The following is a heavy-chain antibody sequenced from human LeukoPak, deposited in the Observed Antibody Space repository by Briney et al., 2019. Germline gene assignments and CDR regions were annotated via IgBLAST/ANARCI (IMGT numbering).Heavy chain of an antibody. CDR3: AKVSVERNIDY. D-gene: IGHD6-19*01. J-gene: IGHJ4*02. CDR2: IHYDGTES. Sequence: GGSLRLSCAASGFGFSGYGMHWVRQAPGKGLEWVAFIHYDGTESFYADSVKGRFTISRDNSKITLYLQMNSLRAEDTAVYYCAKVSVERNIDYWGQGTLVTVSS. V-gene: IGHV3-30*02. CDR1: GFGFSGYG.